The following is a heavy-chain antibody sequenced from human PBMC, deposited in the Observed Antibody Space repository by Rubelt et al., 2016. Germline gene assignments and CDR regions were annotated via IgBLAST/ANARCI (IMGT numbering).Heavy chain of an antibody. Sequence: EVQLVESGGGLVQPGGSLRLPCAAAGFTFSNYWMTWVRQAPGKGLQWVANTNQDGSAKSYVDSVTGRFAISKGKPRNSLYWHMNSLRVADTAVYYWTQNTGDNWGQGTLVTVSS. CDR3: TQNTGDN. CDR1: GFTFSNYW. CDR2: TNQDGSAK. J-gene: IGHJ4*02. V-gene: IGHV3-7*01. D-gene: IGHD2-21*01.